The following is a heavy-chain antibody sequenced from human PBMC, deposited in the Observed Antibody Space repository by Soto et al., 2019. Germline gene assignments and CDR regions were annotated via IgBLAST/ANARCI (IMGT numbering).Heavy chain of an antibody. V-gene: IGHV4-61*08. CDR3: ARLLDINSWPLDP. Sequence: PSETLCLTCSVSCGSFSIDDYYLNWIRPPPGKGLEWIVYNHIRGRTNYNPSLGSRGAISLDTAKNQFSLTLTSVTAADTAIYHRARLLDINSWPLDPWGQGTLVTVSS. CDR1: CGSFSIDDYY. D-gene: IGHD1-26*01. J-gene: IGHJ5*02. CDR2: NHIRGRT.